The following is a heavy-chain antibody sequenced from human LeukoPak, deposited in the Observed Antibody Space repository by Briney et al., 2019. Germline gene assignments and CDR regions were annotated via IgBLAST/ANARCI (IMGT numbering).Heavy chain of an antibody. D-gene: IGHD4-23*01. CDR3: ARSPGGNARTWLDY. CDR2: TNGATGNT. CDR1: GYSFTNYA. Sequence: ASVRVSCKASGYSFTNYALHWGRQAPGQRREWMGWTNGATGNTRFSQDFQGRLTITIDTSASTSYMELSSLRSEDTAVYYCARSPGGNARTWLDYWGQGALVTVSS. J-gene: IGHJ4*02. V-gene: IGHV1-3*02.